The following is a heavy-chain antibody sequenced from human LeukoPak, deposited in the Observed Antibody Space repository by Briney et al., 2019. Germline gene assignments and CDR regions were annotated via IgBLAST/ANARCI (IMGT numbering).Heavy chain of an antibody. CDR2: ISAYNGNT. D-gene: IGHD6-13*01. J-gene: IGHJ3*02. CDR3: ARVFSRSSWYVLSTPSDAFDI. Sequence: GASVKVSCKASGYTFTSYGISWVRQAPGQGLEWMGWISAYNGNTNYAQKLQGRVTMTTDTSTSTAYMELRSLRSDDTAVYYCARVFSRSSWYVLSTPSDAFDIWGQGTMVTVSS. V-gene: IGHV1-18*01. CDR1: GYTFTSYG.